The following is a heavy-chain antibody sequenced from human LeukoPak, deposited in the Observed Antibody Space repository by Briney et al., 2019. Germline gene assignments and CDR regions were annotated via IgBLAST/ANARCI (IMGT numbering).Heavy chain of an antibody. CDR3: ARVSATTGATDALDF. CDR1: GFTFSDHF. V-gene: IGHV3-72*01. D-gene: IGHD1-1*01. J-gene: IGHJ3*01. CDR2: IRKKPNSYTT. Sequence: PGGSLRLSCAASGFTFSDHFMDWVRQAPGKGLEWVGRIRKKPNSYTTEYAASVKGRFTFSRDDLRNSLYLQMNSLEAEDTGVYYCARVSATTGATDALDFWGQGTMVTDSS.